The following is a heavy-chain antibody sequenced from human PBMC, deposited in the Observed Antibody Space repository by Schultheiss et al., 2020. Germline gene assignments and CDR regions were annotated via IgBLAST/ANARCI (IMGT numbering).Heavy chain of an antibody. J-gene: IGHJ6*03. Sequence: SQTLSLTCTVSGGSISSGGYYWSWIRQPPGKGLEWIGSIYYSGSTYYNPSLKSRVTISVDTSKNQFSLKLSSVTAADTAVYYCASSYSGGPGDYPYYYYMDVWGKGTTVNVSS. CDR2: IYYSGST. D-gene: IGHD4-17*01. CDR3: ASSYSGGPGDYPYYYYMDV. CDR1: GGSISSGGYY. V-gene: IGHV4-39*01.